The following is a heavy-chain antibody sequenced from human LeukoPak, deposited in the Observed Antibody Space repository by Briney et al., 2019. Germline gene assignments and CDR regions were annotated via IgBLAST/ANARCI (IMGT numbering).Heavy chain of an antibody. CDR1: GFTFSSYG. V-gene: IGHV3-33*01. CDR3: ARDYLTWGYGSPLDV. CDR2: IWYDGSNK. J-gene: IGHJ6*04. Sequence: GGSLRLSCAASGFTFSSYGMHWVRQAPGKGLEWVAVIWYDGSNKCYADSVKGRFTISRDNSKNTLYLQMNSLRAEDTAVYYCARDYLTWGYGSPLDVWGKGTTVTVSS. D-gene: IGHD3-10*01.